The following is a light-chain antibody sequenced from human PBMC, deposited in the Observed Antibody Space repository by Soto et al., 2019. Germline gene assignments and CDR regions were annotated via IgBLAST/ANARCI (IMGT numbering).Light chain of an antibody. CDR2: SNN. J-gene: IGLJ2*01. CDR3: AAWDDSLNGSVV. V-gene: IGLV1-44*01. CDR1: SSNIGSNT. Sequence: QSVLTQPPSASGTPGQRVTISCSGSSSNIGSNTVNWYQQLPGTAPKLLISSNNHRPSGVPDRFSGSKSGTSASLAISGLQSEDEADYYCAAWDDSLNGSVVFGGGTKLTVL.